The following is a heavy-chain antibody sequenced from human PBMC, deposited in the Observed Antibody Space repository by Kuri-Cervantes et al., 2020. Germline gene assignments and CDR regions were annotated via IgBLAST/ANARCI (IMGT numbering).Heavy chain of an antibody. J-gene: IGHJ6*02. CDR3: AKDKSARGYYYYGMDV. Sequence: FCAASGFTFDDYAMHWVRQAPGKGLEWVSGNSWNSGSIGYADSVKGRITISRDNAKNSLYLQMNSLRAEDTSLYYCAKDKSARGYYYYGMDVWGQGTTVTVSS. D-gene: IGHD6-6*01. V-gene: IGHV3-9*01. CDR2: NSWNSGSI. CDR1: GFTFDDYA.